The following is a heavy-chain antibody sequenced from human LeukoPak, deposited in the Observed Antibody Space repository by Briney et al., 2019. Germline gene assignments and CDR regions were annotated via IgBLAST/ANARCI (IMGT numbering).Heavy chain of an antibody. V-gene: IGHV3-9*01. J-gene: IGHJ4*02. Sequence: GGSLRLSCAASGFTFDDYAMHWVRQAPGKGLEWVSGISWNSGSIGYADSVKGRFTISRDNAKNSLYLQMNSLRAEDTALYYCAKDIGWELTKGADYWGQGTLVTVSS. D-gene: IGHD1-26*01. CDR2: ISWNSGSI. CDR3: AKDIGWELTKGADY. CDR1: GFTFDDYA.